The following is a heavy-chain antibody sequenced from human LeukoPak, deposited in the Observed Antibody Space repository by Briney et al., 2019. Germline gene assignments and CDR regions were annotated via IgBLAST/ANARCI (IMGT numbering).Heavy chain of an antibody. CDR3: AGTVAIAAAGFDY. D-gene: IGHD6-13*01. J-gene: IGHJ4*02. CDR2: IYHSGST. Sequence: SGTLSLTCAVSGVSISSSNWWSWVRQPPGKGLEWIGEIYHSGSTNYNPSLKSRVTISVDTSKNQFSLKLSSVTAADTAVYYCAGTVAIAAAGFDYWGQGTLVTVSS. CDR1: GVSISSSNW. V-gene: IGHV4-4*02.